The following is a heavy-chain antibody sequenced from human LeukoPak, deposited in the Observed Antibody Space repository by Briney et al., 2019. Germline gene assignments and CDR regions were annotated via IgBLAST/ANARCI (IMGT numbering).Heavy chain of an antibody. CDR2: ISPSGGST. CDR1: GYTFTSYY. Sequence: GASVKVSCKASGYTFTSYYMHWVRQAPGQGLEWMGIISPSGGSTSYAQKFQGRVTMTRDKSTSTVNMELSSLRSEDTAMYYCARGGCSSTTCYSPNRYYYYYMDVWGKGTTVTVSS. V-gene: IGHV1-46*01. D-gene: IGHD2-2*01. CDR3: ARGGCSSTTCYSPNRYYYYYMDV. J-gene: IGHJ6*03.